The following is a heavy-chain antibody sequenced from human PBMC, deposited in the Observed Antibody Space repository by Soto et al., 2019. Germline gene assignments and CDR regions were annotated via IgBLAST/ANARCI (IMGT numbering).Heavy chain of an antibody. Sequence: SETLSLTCAVYGGSFSGYYWIWVRQPPGKVLEWIGEVEHRGNTNYNPSLTSRVAISLDTSKNQFSLEMTSVTAADTAVYYCARGGGYSYHLYGMDVWGQGTTVTVSS. CDR1: GGSFSGYY. J-gene: IGHJ6*02. CDR3: ARGGGYSYHLYGMDV. V-gene: IGHV4-34*01. D-gene: IGHD5-18*01. CDR2: VEHRGNT.